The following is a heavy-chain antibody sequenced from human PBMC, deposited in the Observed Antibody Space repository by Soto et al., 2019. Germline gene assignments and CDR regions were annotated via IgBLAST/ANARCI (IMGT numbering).Heavy chain of an antibody. V-gene: IGHV3-23*01. D-gene: IGHD3-22*01. CDR1: GFTFSSYA. CDR3: AEKAYYYDSSGSFDY. J-gene: IGHJ4*02. Sequence: GGSLRLSCAASGFTFSSYAMSWVRQAPGKGLEWVSAISGSGGSTYYADSVKGRFTISRDNSKNTLYLQMNSLRAEDTAVYYCAEKAYYYDSSGSFDYWGQGTLVTVSS. CDR2: ISGSGGST.